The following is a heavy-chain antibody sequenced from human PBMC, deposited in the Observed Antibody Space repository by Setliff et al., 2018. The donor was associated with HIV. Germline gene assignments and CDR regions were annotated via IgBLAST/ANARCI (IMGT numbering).Heavy chain of an antibody. Sequence: SETLSLTCTVSGGSISNSSSYWGWIRQTPGKGLEWIGSIYSSRRSYYNPSLQSRLTLSIDRSRSQFSLNLRSVTAADTAVYYCGRHSLYGPAAISALDYWGQGALVTVSS. CDR3: GRHSLYGPAAISALDY. D-gene: IGHD2-2*02. V-gene: IGHV4-39*01. J-gene: IGHJ4*02. CDR1: GGSISNSSSY. CDR2: IYSSRRS.